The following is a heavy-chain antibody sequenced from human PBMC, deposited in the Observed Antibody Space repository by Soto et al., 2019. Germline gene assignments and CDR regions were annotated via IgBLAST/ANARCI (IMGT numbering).Heavy chain of an antibody. V-gene: IGHV3-30-3*01. Sequence: GGSLRLSCAASGFTFSSYAMHWVRQAPGKGLEWVAVISYDGSNKYYADSVKGRFTISRDNSKNTLYLQMNSLRAEDTAVYYCARVRIQLWLGGTFDYWGQGTLVTVSS. D-gene: IGHD5-18*01. CDR2: ISYDGSNK. CDR3: ARVRIQLWLGGTFDY. J-gene: IGHJ4*02. CDR1: GFTFSSYA.